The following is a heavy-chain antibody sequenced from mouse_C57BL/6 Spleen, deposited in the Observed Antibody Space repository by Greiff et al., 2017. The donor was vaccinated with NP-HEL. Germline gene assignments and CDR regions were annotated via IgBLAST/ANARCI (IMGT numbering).Heavy chain of an antibody. CDR1: GYTFTSYW. CDR2: IYPGSGST. CDR3: ARSPFIDYAMDY. Sequence: QVQLQQPGAELVKPGASVKMSCKASGYTFTSYWITWVKQRPGQGLEWIGDIYPGSGSTNYNEKFKSKATLTVDTSSSTAYMQISSLTSEDSAVYYCARSPFIDYAMDYWGQGTSVTVSS. V-gene: IGHV1-55*01. J-gene: IGHJ4*01. D-gene: IGHD1-1*01.